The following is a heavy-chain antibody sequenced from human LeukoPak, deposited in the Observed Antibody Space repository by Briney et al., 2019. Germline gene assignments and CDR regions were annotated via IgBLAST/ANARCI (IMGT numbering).Heavy chain of an antibody. J-gene: IGHJ5*02. CDR3: ARDRYSSSCLFDP. CDR2: IYYSGST. V-gene: IGHV4-61*01. CDR1: VGSVSSGSYY. D-gene: IGHD6-13*01. Sequence: SENLSLTCTVSVGSVSSGSYYWSWIRQPPGKGLEWIGYIYYSGSTNYNPSLKSRVTISVDTSKNQFSLKLSSVPAADTAVYYCARDRYSSSCLFDPGGQGTLVSVSS.